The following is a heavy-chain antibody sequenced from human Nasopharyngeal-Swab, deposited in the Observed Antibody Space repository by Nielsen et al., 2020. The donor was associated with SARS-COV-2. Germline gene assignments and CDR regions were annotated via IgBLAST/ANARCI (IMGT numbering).Heavy chain of an antibody. CDR2: ISSSSSYI. V-gene: IGHV3-21*01. CDR3: ARVKWELLTVSFDI. D-gene: IGHD1-26*01. J-gene: IGHJ3*02. Sequence: GGSLRLSCAASGFTFSSYSMNWVRQAPGKGLEWVSSISSSSSYIYYADSVKGRFTISRDNAKNSLHLQMNSLRAEDTAVYYCARVKWELLTVSFDIWGQGTMVTVSS. CDR1: GFTFSSYS.